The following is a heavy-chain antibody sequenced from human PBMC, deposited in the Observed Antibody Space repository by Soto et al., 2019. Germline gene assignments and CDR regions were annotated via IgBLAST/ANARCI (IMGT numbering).Heavy chain of an antibody. D-gene: IGHD2-2*01. J-gene: IGHJ4*02. CDR1: GFTFSTYS. V-gene: IGHV3-48*02. CDR3: ARDKADRSCTSASCISPLDY. Sequence: GGSLRLSCAASGFTFSTYSMNWIRQAPGKGLEWVSYISGGSDTIHYADSVRGRFTTSRDNGNSLLYLQMNSLSDDDTAVYYCARDKADRSCTSASCISPLDYWGQGTLVTVSS. CDR2: ISGGSDTI.